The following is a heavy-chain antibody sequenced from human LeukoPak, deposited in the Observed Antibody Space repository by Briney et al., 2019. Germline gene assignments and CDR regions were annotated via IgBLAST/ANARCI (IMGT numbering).Heavy chain of an antibody. CDR2: ISYDGSTK. J-gene: IGHJ4*02. Sequence: GGSLRLSCAASGFTFSSYAMHWVRQAPGKGLEWVAVISYDGSTKYYADSVKGRFTISRDNSKNTLYLQMNSLRAEDTAVYYCASVRSYYDSSGYPTLFDYWGQGTLVTVSS. CDR1: GFTFSSYA. V-gene: IGHV3-30*04. D-gene: IGHD3-22*01. CDR3: ASVRSYYDSSGYPTLFDY.